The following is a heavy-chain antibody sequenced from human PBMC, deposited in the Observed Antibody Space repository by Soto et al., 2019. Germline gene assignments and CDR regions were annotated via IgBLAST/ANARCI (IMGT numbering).Heavy chain of an antibody. CDR2: IIPIFGTA. J-gene: IGHJ6*02. D-gene: IGHD6-6*01. CDR1: GGTFSSYA. CDR3: AGAIAARDVSPYYGMDV. Sequence: SVKVSCKASGGTFSSYAISWVRQATGQGLEWMGGIIPIFGTANYAQKFQGRVTITADKSTSTGYMELSSLRSEDTAVYYCAGAIAARDVSPYYGMDVWGQGTTVTVSS. V-gene: IGHV1-69*06.